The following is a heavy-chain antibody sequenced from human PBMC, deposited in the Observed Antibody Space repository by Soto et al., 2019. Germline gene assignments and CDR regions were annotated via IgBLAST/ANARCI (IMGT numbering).Heavy chain of an antibody. CDR2: ISSSSSYI. CDR3: AREEPINWFDP. J-gene: IGHJ5*02. CDR1: GFTFRSYS. V-gene: IGHV3-21*01. D-gene: IGHD1-1*01. Sequence: SLRLSFEASGFTFRSYSINWVLQAPGKGLEWVSSISSSSSYIYYADSVKGRFTISRDNAKNSLYLQMNSLRAEDTAVYYCAREEPINWFDPWGQGTMVTVSS.